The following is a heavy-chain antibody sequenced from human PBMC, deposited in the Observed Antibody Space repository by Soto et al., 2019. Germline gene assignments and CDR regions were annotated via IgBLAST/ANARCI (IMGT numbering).Heavy chain of an antibody. CDR3: VRFGGAAAGPGDY. J-gene: IGHJ4*02. D-gene: IGHD6-13*01. CDR2: ISSSGTTI. Sequence: GGSLRLSCVASEFTFSSYELNWVRQAPGKGLEWVSYISSSGTTIYYTDSVKGRFTISRDNAKKSLYLQMNSLRAEDTAVYYCVRFGGAAAGPGDYWGQGTLVTVSS. CDR1: EFTFSSYE. V-gene: IGHV3-48*03.